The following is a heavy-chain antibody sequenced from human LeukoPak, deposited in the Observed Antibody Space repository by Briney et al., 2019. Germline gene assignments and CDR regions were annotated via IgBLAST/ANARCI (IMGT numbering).Heavy chain of an antibody. D-gene: IGHD5-12*01. CDR2: ISISGSTI. Sequence: SGGSLRLSCAASGFTFSTYWMNWVRQAPGKGLEWVSYISISGSTIYYADSVKGRFTISRDNAKNSLYLQMNSLRAEDTAVYYCARGPSGYHNTGGQGTLVTVSS. V-gene: IGHV3-48*04. CDR1: GFTFSTYW. J-gene: IGHJ4*02. CDR3: ARGPSGYHNT.